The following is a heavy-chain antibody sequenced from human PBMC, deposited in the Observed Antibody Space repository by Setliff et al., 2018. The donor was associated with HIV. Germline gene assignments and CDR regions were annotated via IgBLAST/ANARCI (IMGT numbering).Heavy chain of an antibody. CDR2: INPNSGGT. CDR1: GYTFTDYY. J-gene: IGHJ3*02. CDR3: ASKVHCTNGVCLDAFDI. Sequence: ASVKVSCKASGYTFTDYYIHWVRQAPGQGLEWMGRINPNSGGTNYVQKFQGRVTMTRDRSVSTAYMELSRLRSYDTGVYYCASKVHCTNGVCLDAFDIWGQGTMVTVSS. D-gene: IGHD2-8*01. V-gene: IGHV1-2*05.